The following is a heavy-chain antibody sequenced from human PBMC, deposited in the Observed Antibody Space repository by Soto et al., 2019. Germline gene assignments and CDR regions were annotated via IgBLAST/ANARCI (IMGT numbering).Heavy chain of an antibody. CDR3: ARGRKYGMEV. D-gene: IGHD1-26*01. J-gene: IGHJ6*01. CDR1: EYTGTYYV. V-gene: IGHV5-51*07. CDR2: IYPGDSDT. Sequence: ESLRVSFKGAEYTGTYYVIVGMHQMPGKGPEWMGIIYPGDSDTKYNPSFQGQVKISADKSITTTNLQWSSLKASDTAIYKCARGRKYGMEVWGQGTTV.